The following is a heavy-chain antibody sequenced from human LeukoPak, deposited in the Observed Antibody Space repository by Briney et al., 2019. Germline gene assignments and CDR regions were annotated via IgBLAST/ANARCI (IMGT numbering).Heavy chain of an antibody. J-gene: IGHJ3*02. D-gene: IGHD3-22*01. V-gene: IGHV4-59*01. CDR1: GGSFSGYY. Sequence: SETLSLTCAVYGGSFSGYYWSWIRQPPGKGLEWIGYIYYSGSTNYNPSLKSRVTVSVDTSKNQFSLKLSSVTAADTAVYYCARDASSRYYYDSSGYYWAFDIWGQGTMVTVSS. CDR2: IYYSGST. CDR3: ARDASSRYYYDSSGYYWAFDI.